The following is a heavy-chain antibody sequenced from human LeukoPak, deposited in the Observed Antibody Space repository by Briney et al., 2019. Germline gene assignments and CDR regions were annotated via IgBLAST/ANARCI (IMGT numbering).Heavy chain of an antibody. D-gene: IGHD1-26*01. J-gene: IGHJ4*02. CDR3: ASLYSGSYFATVTGFDY. V-gene: IGHV3-30-3*01. CDR1: GFTFSSYA. CDR2: ISYDGSNK. Sequence: PGGSLRLSCAASGFTFSSYAMHWVRQAPGKGLEWVAVISYDGSNKYYADSVKGRLTISRDNSKNTLYLQMNSLRAEDTAVYYCASLYSGSYFATVTGFDYWGQGTLVTVSS.